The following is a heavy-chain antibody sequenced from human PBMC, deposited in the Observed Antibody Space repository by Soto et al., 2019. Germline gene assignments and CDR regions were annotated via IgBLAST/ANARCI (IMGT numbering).Heavy chain of an antibody. J-gene: IGHJ5*02. CDR2: ISSSGSST. V-gene: IGHV3-11*06. CDR1: GFSFGDYY. CDR3: ARHLRCRNGGDNCYSWVAP. D-gene: IGHD2-2*02. Sequence: QVQLVESGGDLVKPGGSLRLSCAASGFSFGDYYMSWIRQAPGKGLEWLSYISSSGSSTKYADSVKGRFTISRDNAKNTLYLQMNRLKNEDTAFYYCARHLRCRNGGDNCYSWVAPGGQEPLVTFPP.